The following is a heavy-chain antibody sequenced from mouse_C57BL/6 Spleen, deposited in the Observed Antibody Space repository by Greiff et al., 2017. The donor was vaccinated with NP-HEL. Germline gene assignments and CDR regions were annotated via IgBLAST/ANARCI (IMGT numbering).Heavy chain of an antibody. Sequence: EVQLQQSGAELVRPGASVKLSCTASGFNIKDDYMHWVKQRPEQGLEWIGWIDPENGDTEYASKFQGKATITADTSSNTAYLQLSSLTSEDTAVYYCTTENYYGSRTLGYWGQGTTLTVSS. V-gene: IGHV14-4*01. D-gene: IGHD1-1*01. CDR3: TTENYYGSRTLGY. CDR2: IDPENGDT. CDR1: GFNIKDDY. J-gene: IGHJ2*01.